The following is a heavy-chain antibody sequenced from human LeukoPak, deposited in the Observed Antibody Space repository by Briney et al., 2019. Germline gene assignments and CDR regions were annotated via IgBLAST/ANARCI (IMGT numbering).Heavy chain of an antibody. CDR2: ISYDGSNK. V-gene: IGHV3-30-3*01. CDR3: ARGRDIVVVVAANDC. Sequence: PGGSLRLSCAASGFTFSSYAMHWVRQAPGKGLEWVAVISYDGSNKYYADSVKGRFTISRDNSKNTLYLQMSSLRAEDTAVYYCARGRDIVVVVAANDCWGQGTLVTVSS. J-gene: IGHJ4*02. CDR1: GFTFSSYA. D-gene: IGHD2-15*01.